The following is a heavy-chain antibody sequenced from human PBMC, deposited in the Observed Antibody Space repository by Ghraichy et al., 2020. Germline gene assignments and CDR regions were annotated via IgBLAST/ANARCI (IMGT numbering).Heavy chain of an antibody. D-gene: IGHD6-19*01. CDR2: IKQDGSEK. Sequence: GGSLRLSCAASGFTFSSYWMSWVRQAPGKGLEWVANIKQDGSEKYYVDSVKGRFTISRDNAKNSLYLQMNSLRAEDTAVYYCARDDRQWLAKKGLGFDYGMDVWGQGTTVTVSS. CDR3: ARDDRQWLAKKGLGFDYGMDV. CDR1: GFTFSSYW. V-gene: IGHV3-7*01. J-gene: IGHJ6*02.